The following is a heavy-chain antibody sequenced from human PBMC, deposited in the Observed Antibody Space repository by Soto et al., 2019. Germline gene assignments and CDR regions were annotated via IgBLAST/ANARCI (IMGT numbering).Heavy chain of an antibody. CDR3: ARHRAYCSSTSCYHPSNYYYYYGMDV. V-gene: IGHV5-51*01. CDR2: IYPGDSDT. D-gene: IGHD2-2*01. J-gene: IGHJ6*02. CDR1: GYSFTSYW. Sequence: GESLTISCKGSGYSFTSYWIGWVRQMHGKGLEWMGIIYPGDSDTRYSPSFQGQVTISADKSISTAYLQWSSLKASDTAMYYCARHRAYCSSTSCYHPSNYYYYYGMDVWGQGTTVTVSS.